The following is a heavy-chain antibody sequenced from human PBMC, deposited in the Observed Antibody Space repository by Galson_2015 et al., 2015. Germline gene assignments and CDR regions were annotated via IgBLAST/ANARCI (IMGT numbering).Heavy chain of an antibody. D-gene: IGHD6-13*01. Sequence: PLRLSCAASGLTFSSYAMSWVRQAPGKGLEWVTAIRGSGSSTYYADSVKGRFTIYRDNAKKTLYLQMNSLRVEYTAVYYCAKTIGRSCSSCLYFDYWGQGTLVTVSS. CDR3: AKTIGRSCSSCLYFDY. J-gene: IGHJ4*02. CDR2: IRGSGSST. V-gene: IGHV3-23*01. CDR1: GLTFSSYA.